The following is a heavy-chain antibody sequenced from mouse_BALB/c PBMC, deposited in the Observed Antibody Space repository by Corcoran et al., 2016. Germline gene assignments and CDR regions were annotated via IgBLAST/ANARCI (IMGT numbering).Heavy chain of an antibody. J-gene: IGHJ2*01. V-gene: IGHV3-6*02. CDR3: ARDSQTARATYAY. Sequence: DVQLQESGPGLVKPSQSLSLTCSVTGYSITSGYYWNRIRQFPGNKLEWMGYISYDGSNNYNPSLKNRISITRDTSKNQFFLKLNSVTTEDTATYYCARDSQTARATYAYWGQGTTLTVSS. CDR1: GYSITSGYY. CDR2: ISYDGSN. D-gene: IGHD3-2*01.